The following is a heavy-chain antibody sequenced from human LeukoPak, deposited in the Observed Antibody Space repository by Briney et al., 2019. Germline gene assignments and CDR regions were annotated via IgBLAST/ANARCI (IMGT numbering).Heavy chain of an antibody. Sequence: GGSLRLSCAASGLTFNSYWMSWVRQAPGKGLEWVANIKKDGGEKYYVDSVKGRFTISRDNAKNSLYLQMNSLRAEDAAVYYCARRVEMATTKGGAFDIWGQGTMVTVSS. J-gene: IGHJ3*02. CDR2: IKKDGGEK. CDR3: ARRVEMATTKGGAFDI. CDR1: GLTFNSYW. V-gene: IGHV3-7*01. D-gene: IGHD5-24*01.